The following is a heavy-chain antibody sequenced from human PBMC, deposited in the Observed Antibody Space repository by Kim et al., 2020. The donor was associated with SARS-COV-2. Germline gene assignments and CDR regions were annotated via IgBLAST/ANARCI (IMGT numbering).Heavy chain of an antibody. CDR3: SRSTVGAYFDY. J-gene: IGHJ4*02. V-gene: IGHV3-53*01. CDR2: IHDAGST. CDR1: GSSVRSSY. Sequence: GGSLRLSCAVSGSSVRSSYMTWVRQAPGKGLEWVSAIHDAGSTYYADSVKGRFTISRDIPKNTVYLQMNGLRADDTAVYYCSRSTVGAYFDYWGQGSLVSVSS. D-gene: IGHD1-26*01.